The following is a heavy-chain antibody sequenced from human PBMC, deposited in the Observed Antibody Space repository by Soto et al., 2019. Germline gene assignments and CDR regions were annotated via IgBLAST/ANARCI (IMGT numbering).Heavy chain of an antibody. J-gene: IGHJ4*02. D-gene: IGHD1-26*01. Sequence: QVQLVQSGAEVKKPGASVKVSCRASGYTFTSHYMHWVRQAPGQGFEWMGLIKPSGGSTTYAQRFQGRVTMTRDTSTSTVYMELSSLRSEDTAVYYCAREGVIVGATADYWGQGTLVTVSS. CDR3: AREGVIVGATADY. V-gene: IGHV1-46*01. CDR2: IKPSGGST. CDR1: GYTFTSHY.